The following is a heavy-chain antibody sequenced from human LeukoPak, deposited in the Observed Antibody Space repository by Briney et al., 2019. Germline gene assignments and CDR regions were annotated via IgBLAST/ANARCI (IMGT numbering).Heavy chain of an antibody. CDR3: ARDFCSGGSCYPDAFDI. V-gene: IGHV3-33*01. Sequence: GASLRPSCAPSGFTFSSYGMHWVRQAPGKGLEWVAVIWYDGTNTYYADSVKGRFTISRDNSKNTLYLQMNSLRAEDTAVYYCARDFCSGGSCYPDAFDIWGQGTMVTVSS. D-gene: IGHD2-15*01. CDR1: GFTFSSYG. J-gene: IGHJ3*02. CDR2: IWYDGTNT.